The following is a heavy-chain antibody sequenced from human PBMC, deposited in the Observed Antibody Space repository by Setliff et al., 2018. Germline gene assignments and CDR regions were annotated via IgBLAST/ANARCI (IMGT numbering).Heavy chain of an antibody. CDR2: IYYSGSTS. V-gene: IGHV4-31*03. D-gene: IGHD3-10*01. CDR3: ARDPVKQLVNWFDP. Sequence: SETLSLTCTVSGGSISSGGYYWSWIRQHPGKGLEWIGYIYYSGSTSYYNPSLKRRATISLDTSKNQFSLTLNSVTAADTAVYYCARDPVKQLVNWFDPWGQGTLVTVSS. J-gene: IGHJ5*02. CDR1: GGSISSGGYY.